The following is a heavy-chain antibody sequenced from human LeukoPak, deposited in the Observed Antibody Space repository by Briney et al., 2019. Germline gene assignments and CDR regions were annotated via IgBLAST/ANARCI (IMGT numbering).Heavy chain of an antibody. J-gene: IGHJ4*02. Sequence: PGGSLRLSCAPSGFTFSSYAMSWVRQAPGKGLEWVSALSGSGSSTYYAHSVKGRFTISRDNSKNTLYLQMNSLRAEDTALYYCAKGSVYYGSGSRNFDYLGQGSMVTVSS. CDR1: GFTFSSYA. CDR2: LSGSGSST. CDR3: AKGSVYYGSGSRNFDY. V-gene: IGHV3-23*01. D-gene: IGHD3-10*01.